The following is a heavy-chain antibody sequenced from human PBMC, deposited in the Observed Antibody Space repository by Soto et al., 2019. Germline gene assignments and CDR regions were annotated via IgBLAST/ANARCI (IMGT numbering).Heavy chain of an antibody. CDR3: VGGIGYWGLSDY. CDR1: GFAFSTYG. Sequence: QVQLVESGGGVIQPGKSLRLSCSASGFAFSTYGMHWVRQAPGKGLEWVAVIWADGSRQFYGDSVKGRFTISRDNSKNTLYLKMNSLRVDDTAVYYCVGGIGYWGLSDYWGQGTLVTVSS. J-gene: IGHJ4*02. V-gene: IGHV3-33*08. D-gene: IGHD3-3*01. CDR2: IWADGSRQ.